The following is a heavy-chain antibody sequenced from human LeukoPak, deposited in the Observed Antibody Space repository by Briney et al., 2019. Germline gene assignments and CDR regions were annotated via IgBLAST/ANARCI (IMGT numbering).Heavy chain of an antibody. CDR1: GFTVSSNY. Sequence: PGGSLRLSCAASGFTVSSNYMSWVRQAPGKGLEWVSVIYSGGSTYYADSVKGRFTISRDNSKNTLYLQMNSLRAEDTAVYYCAKDALYDFWSGYYPLFDYWGQGTLVTVSS. CDR2: IYSGGST. J-gene: IGHJ4*02. V-gene: IGHV3-53*01. D-gene: IGHD3-3*01. CDR3: AKDALYDFWSGYYPLFDY.